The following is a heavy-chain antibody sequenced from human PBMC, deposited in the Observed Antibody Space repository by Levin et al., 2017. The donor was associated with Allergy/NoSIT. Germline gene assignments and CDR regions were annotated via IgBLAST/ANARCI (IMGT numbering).Heavy chain of an antibody. D-gene: IGHD1-26*01. V-gene: IGHV3-7*01. CDR3: ARGQNSHIVGATDY. CDR1: GFTFSSHW. J-gene: IGHJ4*02. CDR2: IKQDGSEK. Sequence: GESLKISCAASGFTFSSHWMSWVRQAPGKGLEWVANIKQDGSEKYYVDSVKGRFTISRDNAKNSLYLQMSSLRAEDTAVYYCARGQNSHIVGATDYWGQGTLVTVSS.